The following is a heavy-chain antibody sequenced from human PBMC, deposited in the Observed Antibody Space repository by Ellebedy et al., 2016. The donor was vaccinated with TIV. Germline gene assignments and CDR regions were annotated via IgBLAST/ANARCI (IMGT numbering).Heavy chain of an antibody. V-gene: IGHV4-34*01. CDR3: ARGGSRTTVTTGLAFDI. D-gene: IGHD4-17*01. CDR2: INHSGST. J-gene: IGHJ3*02. Sequence: SETLSLXXAVYGGSFSGYYWSWIRQPPGKGLEWIGEINHSGSTNYNPSLKSRVTISVDTSKNQFSLKLRSVTAADTAVYYCARGGSRTTVTTGLAFDIWGQGTMVTVSS. CDR1: GGSFSGYY.